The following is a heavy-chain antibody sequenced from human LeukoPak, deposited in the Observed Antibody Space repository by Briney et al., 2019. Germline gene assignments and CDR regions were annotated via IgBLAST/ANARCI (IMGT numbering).Heavy chain of an antibody. V-gene: IGHV3-30*03. CDR2: ISYDGSNK. J-gene: IGHJ6*02. CDR1: GFTFSSYG. Sequence: GRSLRLSCAASGFTFSSYGMHWVRQAPGKGLECVAVISYDGSNKYYADSVKGRFTISRDNSQTTLYLQMNSLRLEDTAVYYCGRLMGGYDSYFYGMDVWGQGTTVTVSS. CDR3: GRLMGGYDSYFYGMDV. D-gene: IGHD5-12*01.